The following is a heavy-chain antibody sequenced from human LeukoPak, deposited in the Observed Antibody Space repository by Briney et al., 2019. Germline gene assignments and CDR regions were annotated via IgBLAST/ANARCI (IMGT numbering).Heavy chain of an antibody. CDR3: ARIKDSSGWYHYFDH. J-gene: IGHJ4*02. D-gene: IGHD6-19*01. CDR1: GFTFSSYW. V-gene: IGHV3-74*01. CDR2: ISYDGGDP. Sequence: EGSLRLSCAASGFTFSSYWMHWVRQAPGKGLVWVSRISYDGGDPSYADSVKGRFTISRDNAKNTLYLQMNSLRAEDTAVYYCARIKDSSGWYHYFDHWGQGTLVTVSS.